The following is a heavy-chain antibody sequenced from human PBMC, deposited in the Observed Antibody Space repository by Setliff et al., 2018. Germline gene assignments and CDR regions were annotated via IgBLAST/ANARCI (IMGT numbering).Heavy chain of an antibody. CDR2: FDPEDGET. CDR1: GYTLTELS. Sequence: ASVKVSCKVSGYTLTELSMHWVRQAPGKGLEWMGGFDPEDGETIYAQKFQGRVTMTEDTSTDTAYMELSSLRSDDTAVYYCARDVRVASSSWFKSAFDIWGQGTMVTVS. V-gene: IGHV1-24*01. J-gene: IGHJ3*02. CDR3: ARDVRVASSSWFKSAFDI. D-gene: IGHD6-13*01.